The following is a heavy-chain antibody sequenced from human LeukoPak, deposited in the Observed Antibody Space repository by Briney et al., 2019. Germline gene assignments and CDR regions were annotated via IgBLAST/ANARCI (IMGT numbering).Heavy chain of an antibody. V-gene: IGHV3-21*01. CDR3: ARGRWLQLPFDY. CDR1: GFTFNRYV. CDR2: ISGSGGSK. Sequence: PGGSLRLSCATSGFTFNRYVMTWVRQAPGKGLEWVSGISGSGGSKYYADSVKGRFTISGDNAKNSLYLQMNSLRAEDTAVYYCARGRWLQLPFDYWGQGTLVTVSS. D-gene: IGHD5-24*01. J-gene: IGHJ4*02.